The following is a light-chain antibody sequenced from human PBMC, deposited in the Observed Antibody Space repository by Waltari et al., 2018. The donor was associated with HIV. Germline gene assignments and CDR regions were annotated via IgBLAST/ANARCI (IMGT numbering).Light chain of an antibody. J-gene: IGLJ1*01. Sequence: QSALTQPASVSGSPGQSLPIPCTGSSSDIGAYNPVSSYQQHPGKAPKLIIYDVSNRPSGVSGRFSGSKSGNTASLTISGLQAEDEADYFCKSKTSSSTPCVFGTGTKVAVL. CDR3: KSKTSSSTPCV. CDR1: SSDIGAYNP. CDR2: DVS. V-gene: IGLV2-14*03.